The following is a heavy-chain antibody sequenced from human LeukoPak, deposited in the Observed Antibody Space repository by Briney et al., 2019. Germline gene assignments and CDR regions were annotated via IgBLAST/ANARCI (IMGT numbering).Heavy chain of an antibody. D-gene: IGHD3-10*01. Sequence: SSETLSLTCTVSGGSISSSGYYWGWIRQPPGKGLEWIGSIYYSGSTYYNPSLKSRVTISVDTSKNQFSLKLSSVTAADTAVYYCARPSGDYWGQGTLVTVSS. V-gene: IGHV4-39*01. CDR2: IYYSGST. CDR1: GGSISSSGYY. CDR3: ARPSGDY. J-gene: IGHJ4*02.